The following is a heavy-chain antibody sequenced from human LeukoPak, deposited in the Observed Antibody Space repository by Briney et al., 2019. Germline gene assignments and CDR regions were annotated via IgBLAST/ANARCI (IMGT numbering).Heavy chain of an antibody. J-gene: IGHJ4*02. D-gene: IGHD6-13*01. CDR2: IKQDGSEK. CDR3: TREAAAGIDY. V-gene: IGHV3-7*01. Sequence: SGGSRRLHWAASGFPFSTYWMSRVRPSPGKGREWVANIKQDGSEKYYLDSVKGRFTISRDNAKNSLYLQMNSLRAEDTAVYFCTREAAAGIDYWGQGTPVTASS. CDR1: GFPFSTYW.